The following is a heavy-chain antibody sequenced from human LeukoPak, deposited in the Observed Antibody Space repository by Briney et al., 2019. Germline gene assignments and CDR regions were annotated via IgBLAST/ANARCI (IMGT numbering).Heavy chain of an antibody. J-gene: IGHJ6*02. CDR1: GFTFSSYG. V-gene: IGHV3-33*01. Sequence: GGSLRLSCAASGFTFSSYGMHWVRQAPGKGLEWVAVIWYDGSNKYYADSVKGRFTISRDNSKNTLNLQMNSLRAEDTAVYYCAREEYGMDVWGQGTTVTVSS. CDR2: IWYDGSNK. CDR3: AREEYGMDV.